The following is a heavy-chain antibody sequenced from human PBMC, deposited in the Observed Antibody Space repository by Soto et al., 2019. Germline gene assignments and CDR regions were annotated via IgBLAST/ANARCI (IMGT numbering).Heavy chain of an antibody. Sequence: QVQLVESGGGVVQPGRSLRLSCAASGFTFSSYAMHWVRQAPGKGLEWVAVISYDGSNKYYADSVKGRFTISRDNSENTLYLQMNSLRAEDTAVYYCARPYSSSSGIDYWGQGTLVTVSS. D-gene: IGHD6-6*01. CDR3: ARPYSSSSGIDY. CDR1: GFTFSSYA. V-gene: IGHV3-30-3*01. CDR2: ISYDGSNK. J-gene: IGHJ4*02.